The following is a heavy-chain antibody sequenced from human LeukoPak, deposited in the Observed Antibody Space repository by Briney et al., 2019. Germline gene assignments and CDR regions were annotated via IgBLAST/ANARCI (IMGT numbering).Heavy chain of an antibody. J-gene: IGHJ4*02. CDR2: TYYSGST. CDR3: ARGITDSIWYLDY. Sequence: SETLSLTCTVSGGHISTYYWSWIRQAPGKGLEGIGYTYYSGSTKYNPSLKSRVTISVDTSKNRFSLKLSSVTAADTAVYFCARGITDSIWYLDYWGQGTLVTVSS. D-gene: IGHD3-22*01. CDR1: GGHISTYY. V-gene: IGHV4-59*01.